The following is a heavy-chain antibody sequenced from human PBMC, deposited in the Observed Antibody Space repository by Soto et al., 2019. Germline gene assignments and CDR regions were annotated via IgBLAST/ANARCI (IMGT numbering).Heavy chain of an antibody. CDR2: MNPNSGNT. CDR1: GYTFTSYD. D-gene: IGHD3-22*01. Sequence: ASVKVSCKASGYTFTSYDINWVRQATGQGLEWMGWMNPNSGNTAYAQKFLGRVTMTRNTSISTAYMELSSLRSEDTAVYYCARAPLGIIVAADYWGQGTLVTVSS. CDR3: ARAPLGIIVAADY. V-gene: IGHV1-8*01. J-gene: IGHJ4*02.